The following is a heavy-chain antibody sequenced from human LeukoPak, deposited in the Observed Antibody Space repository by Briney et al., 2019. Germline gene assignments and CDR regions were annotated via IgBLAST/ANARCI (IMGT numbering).Heavy chain of an antibody. CDR2: ISSNGGST. CDR3: ARESGYCSGGSCYGHYFDY. CDR1: GFTFSSYA. J-gene: IGHJ4*02. Sequence: GGSLRLSCAASGFTFSSYAMHWVRQAPGKGVEYVSAISSNGGSTYYANSVKGRFTISRDNSKNTLYLQMGSLRAEDMAVYYCARESGYCSGGSCYGHYFDYWGQGTLVTVSS. V-gene: IGHV3-64*01. D-gene: IGHD2-15*01.